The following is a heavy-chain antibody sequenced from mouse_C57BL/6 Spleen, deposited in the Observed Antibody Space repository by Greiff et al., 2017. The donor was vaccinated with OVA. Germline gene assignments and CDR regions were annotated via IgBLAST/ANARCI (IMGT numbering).Heavy chain of an antibody. Sequence: EVQLQQSGAELVRPGASVKLSCTASGFNIKDYYMHWVKQRPEQGLEWIGRIDPEDGDTEYAPKFQGKATMTADKSSNTAYLQLSSLTSEDTAVYYCTTTGTDGFAYWGQGTLVTVSA. CDR2: IDPEDGDT. CDR3: TTTGTDGFAY. V-gene: IGHV14-1*01. J-gene: IGHJ3*01. CDR1: GFNIKDYY. D-gene: IGHD4-1*01.